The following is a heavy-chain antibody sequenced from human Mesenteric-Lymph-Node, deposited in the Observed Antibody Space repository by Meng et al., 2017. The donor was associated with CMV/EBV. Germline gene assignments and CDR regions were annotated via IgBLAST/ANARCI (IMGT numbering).Heavy chain of an antibody. Sequence: SETLSLTCTVSGGSISSGGYYWSWIRQPPGKGLEWIGSIYYSGSTYYNPSLKSRVTISVDTSKNQFSLKLSSVTAADTAVYYCARIEYSSSRDYWGQGTLVTVS. CDR1: GGSISSGGYY. J-gene: IGHJ4*02. V-gene: IGHV4-39*01. CDR2: IYYSGST. D-gene: IGHD6-6*01. CDR3: ARIEYSSSRDY.